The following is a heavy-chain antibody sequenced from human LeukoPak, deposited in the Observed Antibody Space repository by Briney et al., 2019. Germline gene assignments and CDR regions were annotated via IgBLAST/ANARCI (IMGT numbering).Heavy chain of an antibody. CDR2: IIPIFGTA. V-gene: IGHV1-69*13. D-gene: IGHD5-18*01. Sequence: SVKVSCKASGGTFSSYAISWVRQAPGQGLEWMGGIIPIFGTANYAQKFQGRVTITADESTSTAYMELSSLRSEDTAVYYCASGYSYGYVSYYYYYMDVWGKGTTVTISS. CDR1: GGTFSSYA. J-gene: IGHJ6*03. CDR3: ASGYSYGYVSYYYYYMDV.